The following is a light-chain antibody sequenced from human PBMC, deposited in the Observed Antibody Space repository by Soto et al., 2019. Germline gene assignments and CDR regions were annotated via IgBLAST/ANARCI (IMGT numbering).Light chain of an antibody. CDR2: DVS. CDR3: SSYTSGSTFYV. V-gene: IGLV2-14*01. J-gene: IGLJ1*01. Sequence: QSALTQPASVSGSPGQSITISCTGTSSDIGGYNYVSWFQQHPGKAPKLMISDVSNRPSGVSNRFSGSKSGNTASLTISGLQAEDEAVYYCSSYTSGSTFYVFGTGTKLTVL. CDR1: SSDIGGYNY.